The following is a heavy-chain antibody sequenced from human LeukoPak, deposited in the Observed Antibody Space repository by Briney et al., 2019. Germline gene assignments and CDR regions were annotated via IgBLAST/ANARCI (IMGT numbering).Heavy chain of an antibody. CDR2: ISGSGGST. CDR3: ARAGGDIVVVPAAIQWFDP. D-gene: IGHD2-2*02. Sequence: TGGSLRLSCAASGFTFSSYAMSWVRQAPGKGLEWVSAISGSGGSTYYADSVKGRFTISRDNAKNSLYLQMNSLRAEDTAVYYCARAGGDIVVVPAAIQWFDPWGQGTLVTVSS. CDR1: GFTFSSYA. J-gene: IGHJ5*02. V-gene: IGHV3-23*01.